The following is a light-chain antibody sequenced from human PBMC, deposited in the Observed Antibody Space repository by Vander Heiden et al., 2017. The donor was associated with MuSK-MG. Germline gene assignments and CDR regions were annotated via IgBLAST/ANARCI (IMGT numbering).Light chain of an antibody. CDR3: QQDDNFQT. CDR1: QAVNSW. V-gene: IGKV1-12*01. J-gene: IGKJ1*01. CDR2: AIS. Sequence: DIQMTQSPSSVSASVGDRVTITCRASQAVNSWIDWYQQKPGKAPKLLIYAISSLHSGVPSRFSGSGSGTDFTLTISSLQPEDSATYYWQQDDNFQTFGQGTRVEI.